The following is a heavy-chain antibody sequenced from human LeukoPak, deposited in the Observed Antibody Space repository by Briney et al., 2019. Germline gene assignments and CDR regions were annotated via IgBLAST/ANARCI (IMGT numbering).Heavy chain of an antibody. J-gene: IGHJ4*02. D-gene: IGHD5-24*01. CDR1: GGTFSSYA. CDR3: ARDVDGSQYFDY. Sequence: GVSVKVSCKASGGTFSSYAISWVRQAPGQGLEWMGGIIPIFGTANCAQKFQGRVTITADKSTSTAYMELSSLRSEDTAVYYCARDVDGSQYFDYWGQGTLVTVSS. V-gene: IGHV1-69*06. CDR2: IIPIFGTA.